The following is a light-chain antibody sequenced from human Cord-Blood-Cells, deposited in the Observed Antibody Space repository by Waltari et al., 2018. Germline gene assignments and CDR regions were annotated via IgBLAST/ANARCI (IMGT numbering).Light chain of an antibody. Sequence: DIQMTQSPSSLSASVGDRVTXTCQASQDSSNYLNWYQQKPGKAPKLLIYDASNLETGVPSRFSGSGSGTDFTFTISSLQPEDIATYYCQQYDNLPWTFGQGTKVEIK. CDR2: DAS. J-gene: IGKJ1*01. CDR1: QDSSNY. CDR3: QQYDNLPWT. V-gene: IGKV1-33*01.